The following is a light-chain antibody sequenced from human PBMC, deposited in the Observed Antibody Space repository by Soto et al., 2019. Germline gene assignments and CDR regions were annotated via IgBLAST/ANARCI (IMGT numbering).Light chain of an antibody. Sequence: QLVLTQPPSASGTPGQRVTISCSGSSSNIGSNYVYWYQQLPGTAPKLLIYRNNQRPSGVPDRFSGSKSGTSASLAISGLRSEDEADYYSAAWDDSLSGWVFGGGTKLTVL. CDR1: SSNIGSNY. CDR3: AAWDDSLSGWV. CDR2: RNN. V-gene: IGLV1-47*01. J-gene: IGLJ3*02.